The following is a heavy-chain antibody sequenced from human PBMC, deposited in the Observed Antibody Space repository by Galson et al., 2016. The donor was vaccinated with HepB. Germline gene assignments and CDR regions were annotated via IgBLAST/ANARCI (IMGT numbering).Heavy chain of an antibody. V-gene: IGHV4-61*01. CDR2: MSYSGRP. D-gene: IGHD3-9*01. CDR1: NGSVTSRTFY. Sequence: SETLSLTCAVSNGSVTSRTFYWTWIRQPPGKGLQWIGHMSYSGRPRYNPSLKSRVTISVDTSKTQFSLTLSSVTPADTALYYCAARANNYNLMFGYWGLGVLVTVSS. CDR3: AARANNYNLMFGY. J-gene: IGHJ4*02.